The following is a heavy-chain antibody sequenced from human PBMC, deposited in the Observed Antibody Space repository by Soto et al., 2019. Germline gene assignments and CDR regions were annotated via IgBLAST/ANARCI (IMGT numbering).Heavy chain of an antibody. D-gene: IGHD3-22*01. J-gene: IGHJ4*02. CDR1: GFTFCDYS. V-gene: IGHV3-43*01. CDR2: INWNGGST. CDR3: VKDRNTVIGNYFFDY. Sequence: PWGSLRLSCAASGFTFCDYSMHCFRQSPWKCLEWISLINWNGGSTYYADSVKGRFTISRDNRKNSLFLEMNSLTTEDTAFYYCVKDRNTVIGNYFFDYWGQGTLVTVSS.